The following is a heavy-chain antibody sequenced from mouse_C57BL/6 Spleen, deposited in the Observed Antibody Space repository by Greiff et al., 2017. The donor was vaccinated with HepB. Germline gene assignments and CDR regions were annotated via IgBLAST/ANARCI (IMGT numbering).Heavy chain of an antibody. CDR3: ARLSSGPFDY. CDR2: ISSGGSYT. Sequence: EVQWVESGGDLVKPGGSLKLSCAASGFTFSSYGMSWVRQTPDKRLEWVATISSGGSYTYYPDSVKGRFTISRDHAKNTLYLQMSSLKSEDTAMYYCARLSSGPFDYWGQGTTLTVSS. V-gene: IGHV5-6*01. J-gene: IGHJ2*01. D-gene: IGHD3-2*02. CDR1: GFTFSSYG.